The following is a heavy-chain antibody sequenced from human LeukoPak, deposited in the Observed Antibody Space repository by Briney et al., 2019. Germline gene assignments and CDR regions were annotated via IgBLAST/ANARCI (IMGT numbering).Heavy chain of an antibody. CDR1: GGSISGYY. V-gene: IGHV4-4*07. J-gene: IGHJ6*03. Sequence: PSETLSLTCDVSGGSISGYYWSWIRQPAGKGLEWIGRMYTSGGAMYTPSLRRRLTMSVDTPKNQISLELRSVTAADTAVYYCAREKGYYMDVWGKGTTVTVSS. CDR2: MYTSGGA. CDR3: AREKGYYMDV.